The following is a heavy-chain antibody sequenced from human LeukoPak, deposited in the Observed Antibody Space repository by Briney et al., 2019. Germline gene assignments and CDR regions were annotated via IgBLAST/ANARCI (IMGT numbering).Heavy chain of an antibody. CDR3: ARVYKVRSSSPVNRGPVDY. CDR2: ISYDGSNK. V-gene: IGHV3-30*04. CDR1: GFTFSNYA. J-gene: IGHJ4*02. D-gene: IGHD6-6*01. Sequence: PGGSLRLSCAASGFTFSNYAMSWVRQAPGKGLEWVAVISYDGSNKYYADSVKGRFTISRDNSKNTLYLQMNSLRAEDTAVYYCARVYKVRSSSPVNRGPVDYWGQGTLVTVSS.